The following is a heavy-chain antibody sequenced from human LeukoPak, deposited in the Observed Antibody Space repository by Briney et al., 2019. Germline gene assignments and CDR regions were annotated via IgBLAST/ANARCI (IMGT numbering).Heavy chain of an antibody. CDR2: IIPILGAV. D-gene: IGHD2-2*01. CDR1: GGTFSTYG. CDR3: ASSQNIAGIPATMGDHFYYMDV. J-gene: IGHJ6*03. V-gene: IGHV1-69*05. Sequence: SVKVSCKTSGGTFSTYGLSWVRQAPGQGLEWVGGIIPILGAVDYAHKFQGRVTISTDESTSTLYMELSNLKSQDTAVYYCASSQNIAGIPATMGDHFYYMDVWDKGTTVIV.